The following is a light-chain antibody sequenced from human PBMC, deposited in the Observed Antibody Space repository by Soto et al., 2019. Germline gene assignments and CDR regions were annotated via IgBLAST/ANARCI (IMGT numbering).Light chain of an antibody. CDR3: QHYRSSPLT. CDR1: QSVSSSD. V-gene: IGKV3-20*01. CDR2: GAS. J-gene: IGKJ4*01. Sequence: VLTQSPGTLSLSPGERATLFCRAGQSVSSSDLAWYQQKPGQAPRLPMYGASSRATGIPDRFSVSGSVTDFTLTSTSLEPEDVAVYYCQHYRSSPLTFGGGTKVEIK.